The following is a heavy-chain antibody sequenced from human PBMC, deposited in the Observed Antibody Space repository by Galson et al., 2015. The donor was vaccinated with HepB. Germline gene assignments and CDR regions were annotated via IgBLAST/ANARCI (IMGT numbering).Heavy chain of an antibody. J-gene: IGHJ6*03. CDR1: GYTFTSYD. V-gene: IGHV1-8*01. CDR3: AREIAMVRGVIIPYYYYYYMDV. D-gene: IGHD3-10*01. Sequence: SVKVSCKASGYTFTSYDINWVRQATGQGLEWMGWMNPNSGNTGYAQKFQGRVTMTRNTSISTAYMELSSLRSEDTAVYYCAREIAMVRGVIIPYYYYYYMDVWGKGTTVTVSS. CDR2: MNPNSGNT.